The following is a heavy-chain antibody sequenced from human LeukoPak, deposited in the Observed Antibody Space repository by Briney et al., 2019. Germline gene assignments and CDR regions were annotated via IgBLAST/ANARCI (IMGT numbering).Heavy chain of an antibody. CDR3: ARGLRVLRFLEWLSTDNWFDP. Sequence: PSQTLSLTCTVSGGSISSGSYYWSWIRQPAGKGLEWIGRIYISGSTNYNPSLKSRVTISVDTSKNQFSLKLSSVTAADTAVYYRARGLRVLRFLEWLSTDNWFDPWGQGTLVTVSS. CDR2: IYISGST. CDR1: GGSISSGSYY. D-gene: IGHD3-3*01. V-gene: IGHV4-61*02. J-gene: IGHJ5*02.